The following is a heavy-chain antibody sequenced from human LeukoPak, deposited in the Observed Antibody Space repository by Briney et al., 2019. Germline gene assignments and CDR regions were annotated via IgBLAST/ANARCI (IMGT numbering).Heavy chain of an antibody. J-gene: IGHJ4*02. D-gene: IGHD3-3*01. Sequence: GGSLRLSCAASGFTFSSYSMNWVRQAPGKGLEWVSYISSSSTIYYADSVKGRFTISRDNAKNSLYLQMNSLRAEDTAVYYCAAFWSGYYLFDYWGQGTLVTVSS. CDR2: ISSSSTI. CDR3: AAFWSGYYLFDY. V-gene: IGHV3-48*01. CDR1: GFTFSSYS.